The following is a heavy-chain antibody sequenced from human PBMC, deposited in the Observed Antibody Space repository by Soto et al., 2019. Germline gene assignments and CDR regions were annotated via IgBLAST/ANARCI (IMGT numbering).Heavy chain of an antibody. CDR1: GFSLTTVGMG. J-gene: IGHJ3*02. D-gene: IGHD3-10*02. CDR3: AHRNSRMFAFDI. V-gene: IGHV2-5*02. Sequence: SCPTLVNPTQTLTLTCTFSGFSLTTVGMGVGWIRQPPGKALDWLGIIYWDDDKRYSPSLNGRVTFIKDTSKNQVVLTMTNVDPVDTGTYYCAHRNSRMFAFDIWGQGTMVTV. CDR2: IYWDDDK.